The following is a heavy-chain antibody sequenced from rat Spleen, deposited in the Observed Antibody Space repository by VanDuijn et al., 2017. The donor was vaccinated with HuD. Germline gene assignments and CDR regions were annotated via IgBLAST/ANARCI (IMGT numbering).Heavy chain of an antibody. Sequence: EVQVVESGGGLVQPKGSLKLSCAASGFDFNSYGMSWVRPSPKKGLEWVATIIYDGSSTYYRDSVKGRFTIYRDNAKSTLYLQMESLRSEDTATYYCAKANTYYGYNGYYFDYWGQGVMVTVSS. V-gene: IGHV5-29*01. CDR3: AKANTYYGYNGYYFDY. D-gene: IGHD1-9*01. J-gene: IGHJ2*01. CDR1: GFDFNSYG. CDR2: IIYDGSST.